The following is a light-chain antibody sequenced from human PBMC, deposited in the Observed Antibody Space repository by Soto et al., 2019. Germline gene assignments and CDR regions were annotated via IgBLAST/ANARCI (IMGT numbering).Light chain of an antibody. J-gene: IGKJ1*01. CDR2: KAA. CDR1: ESINNW. V-gene: IGKV1-5*03. CDR3: HQYINCPKT. Sequence: DIQMTQSPSTLSASVGDRVTITCRASESINNWLAWYQQEQGKAPKLLIDKAAKLESGVPSRFSGSGSGTEFTLTIGSLQPDDFATYYCHQYINCPKTFGQGTKVDIK.